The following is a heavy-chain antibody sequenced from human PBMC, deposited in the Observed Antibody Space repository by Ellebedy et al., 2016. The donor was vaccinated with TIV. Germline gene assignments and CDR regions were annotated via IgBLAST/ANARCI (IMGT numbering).Heavy chain of an antibody. D-gene: IGHD2/OR15-2a*01. V-gene: IGHV4-4*02. CDR3: ARDWTCGGGYFASWFDP. CDR2: VYHSGHT. J-gene: IGHJ5*02. CDR1: GGSINSDNY. Sequence: MPSETLSLTCGVSGGSINSDNYWRWVRQSPGRGLEWIGEVYHSGHTNYNPSLRSRVSISVDNSKSQFSLRLRSMTAADTAVYYCARDWTCGGGYFASWFDPWGQGTPVTVSS.